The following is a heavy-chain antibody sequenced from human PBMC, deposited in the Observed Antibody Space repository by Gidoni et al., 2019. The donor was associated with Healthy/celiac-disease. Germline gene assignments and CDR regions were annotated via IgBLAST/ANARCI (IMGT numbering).Heavy chain of an antibody. CDR2: IAPSDSYT. CDR1: GYSFTSYW. Sequence: EVQLVQSGAEVKKPGESLRISCKGSGYSFTSYWISWVRQMPGKGLEWMGRIAPSDSYTNYSPSFQGHVTISADKSISTAYLQWSSLKASDTAMYYCARPGNYYDSSGYVYYYGMDVWGQGTTVTVSS. CDR3: ARPGNYYDSSGYVYYYGMDV. V-gene: IGHV5-10-1*01. D-gene: IGHD3-22*01. J-gene: IGHJ6*02.